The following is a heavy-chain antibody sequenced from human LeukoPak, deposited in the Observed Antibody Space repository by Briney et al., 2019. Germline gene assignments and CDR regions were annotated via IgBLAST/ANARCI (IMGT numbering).Heavy chain of an antibody. J-gene: IGHJ1*01. CDR3: ARVSRGYCSSTSCPRTAEYFQH. CDR2: IKKDGSEK. CDR1: GFTFSSYW. V-gene: IGHV3-7*03. Sequence: GGSLRLSCAASGFTFSSYWMSWVRQAPGKGLEWVANIKKDGSEKYYVDSVKGRFTISRDNAKNSLYLQMNSLRAEDTAVYYCARVSRGYCSSTSCPRTAEYFQHWGQGTLVTVSS. D-gene: IGHD2-2*01.